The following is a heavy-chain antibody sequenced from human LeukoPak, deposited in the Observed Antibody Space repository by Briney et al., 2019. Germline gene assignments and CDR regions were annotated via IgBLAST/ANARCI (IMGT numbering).Heavy chain of an antibody. Sequence: SETLSLTCTVSGGSISSYYWSWIRQPPGKGLEWIGYIYYSGSTNYNPSLKSRVTISVDTSKNQFSLKLSSVTAADTAVYYCARGGWFGELLLDYWGQGTLVTVSS. J-gene: IGHJ4*02. V-gene: IGHV4-59*01. CDR1: GGSISSYY. D-gene: IGHD3-10*01. CDR2: IYYSGST. CDR3: ARGGWFGELLLDY.